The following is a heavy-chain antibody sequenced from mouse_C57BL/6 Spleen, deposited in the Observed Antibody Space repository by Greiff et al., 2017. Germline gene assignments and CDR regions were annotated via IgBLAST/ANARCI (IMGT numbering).Heavy chain of an antibody. D-gene: IGHD1-1*01. CDR2: IDPSDSYT. CDR3: ARAPYYYGSRGYFDY. CDR1: GYTFTSYW. V-gene: IGHV1-69*01. J-gene: IGHJ2*01. Sequence: QVQLQQPGAELVMPGASVKLSCKASGYTFTSYWMHWVKQRPGQGLEWIGEIDPSDSYTNYNQKFKGKSTLTVDKSSSTAYMQLSSLTSEDSAVYYCARAPYYYGSRGYFDYGGQGTTLTVSA.